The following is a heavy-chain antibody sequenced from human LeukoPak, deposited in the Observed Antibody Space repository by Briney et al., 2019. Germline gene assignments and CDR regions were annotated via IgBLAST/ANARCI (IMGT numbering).Heavy chain of an antibody. V-gene: IGHV3-9*01. CDR1: GFTLDDYV. CDR2: ITWNSDTI. Sequence: PGGSLRLSCAASGFTLDDYVMHWVRQAPGKGLEWVSGITWNSDTIAYADSVKGRFTISRDNAKNSLYLQMNSLRAEDTAVYYCARLREIPVFGVVTKSTSYFDYWGQGTLVTVSS. CDR3: ARLREIPVFGVVTKSTSYFDY. J-gene: IGHJ4*02. D-gene: IGHD3-3*01.